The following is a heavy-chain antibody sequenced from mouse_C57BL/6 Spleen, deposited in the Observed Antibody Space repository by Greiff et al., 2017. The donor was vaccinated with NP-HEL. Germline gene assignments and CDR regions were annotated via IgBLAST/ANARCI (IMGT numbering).Heavy chain of an antibody. CDR3: ATNWVTSFDY. J-gene: IGHJ2*01. Sequence: DVMLVESGGGLVKPGGSLKLSCAASGFTFSDYGMHWVRQAPEKGLEWVAYISSGSSTIYYADTVKGRFTISRDNAKNTLFLQMTSLRSEDTAMYYCATNWVTSFDYWGQGTTLTVSS. CDR2: ISSGSSTI. D-gene: IGHD4-1*01. V-gene: IGHV5-17*01. CDR1: GFTFSDYG.